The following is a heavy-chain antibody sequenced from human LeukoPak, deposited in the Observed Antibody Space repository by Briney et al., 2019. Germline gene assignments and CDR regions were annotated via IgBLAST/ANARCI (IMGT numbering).Heavy chain of an antibody. V-gene: IGHV4-38-2*02. CDR2: IYHSGSP. CDR1: GYSISSGYY. J-gene: IGHJ4*02. Sequence: PSETLSLTCTVSGYSISSGYYWGWIRQPPGKGLQWIGTIYHSGSPYYNPSLQSRVSISVDTSKNQFSLKLYSVTAADTAMYYCARDRTYDFLYWGQGTLVTVSS. CDR3: ARDRTYDFLY. D-gene: IGHD3-3*01.